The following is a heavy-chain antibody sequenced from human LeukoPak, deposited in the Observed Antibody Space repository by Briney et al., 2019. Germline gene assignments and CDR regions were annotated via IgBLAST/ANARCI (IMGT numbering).Heavy chain of an antibody. CDR3: AKDGEYYYGSSGYYNY. V-gene: IGHV3-33*06. CDR2: IWYDGSNK. Sequence: GGSLRLSCAASGFTFSSYGMHWVRQAPGKGLEWVAVIWYDGSNKYYADSVKGRFTISRDNSKNTLYLQMNSLRAEDTAVYYCAKDGEYYYGSSGYYNYWGQGTLVTVSS. D-gene: IGHD3-22*01. CDR1: GFTFSSYG. J-gene: IGHJ4*02.